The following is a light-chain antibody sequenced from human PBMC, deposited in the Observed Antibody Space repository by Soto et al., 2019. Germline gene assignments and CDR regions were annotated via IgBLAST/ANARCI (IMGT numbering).Light chain of an antibody. Sequence: EIVMTQSPATLSVSPGERATLSCRASQSVSSNLAWYQQKPGQAPRLLIYGASTRATGIPARFSGSGSGTEFTLTISSLLSEDIAVYYCQQYNNWPRTFGQGTKV. J-gene: IGKJ1*01. CDR3: QQYNNWPRT. V-gene: IGKV3-15*01. CDR2: GAS. CDR1: QSVSSN.